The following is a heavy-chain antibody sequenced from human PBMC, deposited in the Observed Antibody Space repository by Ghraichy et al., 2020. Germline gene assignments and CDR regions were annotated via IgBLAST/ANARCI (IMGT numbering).Heavy chain of an antibody. V-gene: IGHV1-69*04. J-gene: IGHJ6*02. CDR3: ARDLGGDGYNSYYYYGMDV. CDR1: GGTFSSYA. D-gene: IGHD5-24*01. CDR2: IIPILGIA. Sequence: SVKVSCKASGGTFSSYAISWVRQAPGQGLEWMGRIIPILGIANYAQKFQGRVTITADKSTSTAYMELSSLRSEDTAVYYCARDLGGDGYNSYYYYGMDVWGQGTTVTVSS.